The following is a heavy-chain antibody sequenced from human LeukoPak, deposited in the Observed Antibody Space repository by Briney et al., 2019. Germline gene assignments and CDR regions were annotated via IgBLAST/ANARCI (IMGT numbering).Heavy chain of an antibody. V-gene: IGHV4-34*01. Sequence: SETLSLTCAVHGGSFSGYYWSWIRQPPGKGLEWIGEINHSGSTNYNPSLKSRVTISVDTSKNQFSLKLSSVTAADTAVYYCARVVRGVIYYYYYGMDVWGQGTTVTVSS. D-gene: IGHD3-10*01. CDR1: GGSFSGYY. CDR3: ARVVRGVIYYYYYGMDV. CDR2: INHSGST. J-gene: IGHJ6*02.